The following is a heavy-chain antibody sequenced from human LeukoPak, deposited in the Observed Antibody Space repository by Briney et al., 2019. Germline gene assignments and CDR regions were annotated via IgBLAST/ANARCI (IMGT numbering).Heavy chain of an antibody. CDR3: AKWAPGTGAFDI. Sequence: GGSLRLSCAASGFAFSNYAMTWVRQAPGKGLEWVSVISGSGGSTYYADSVKGRFTISRDNSKNTLYLQMNSLRAEDTAVYYCAKWAPGTGAFDIWGQGTMVTVSS. J-gene: IGHJ3*02. V-gene: IGHV3-23*01. CDR1: GFAFSNYA. D-gene: IGHD1-1*01. CDR2: ISGSGGST.